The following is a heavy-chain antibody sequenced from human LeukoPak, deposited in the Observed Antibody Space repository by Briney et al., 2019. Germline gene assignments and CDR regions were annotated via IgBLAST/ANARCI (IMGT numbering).Heavy chain of an antibody. V-gene: IGHV1-8*01. CDR2: MNPNSGNT. J-gene: IGHJ4*02. D-gene: IGHD6-6*01. CDR3: ARDIAARPSYFDY. CDR1: GYTFTSYD. Sequence: GASVKVSCKASGYTFTSYDINWVRQATGQGLEWMGWMNPNSGNTGYAQRFQGRVTMTGNTSISTAYMELSSLRSEDTAVYYCARDIAARPSYFDYWGQGTLVTVSS.